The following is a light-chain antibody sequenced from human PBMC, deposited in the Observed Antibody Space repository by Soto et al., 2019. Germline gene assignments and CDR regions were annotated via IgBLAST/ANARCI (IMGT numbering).Light chain of an antibody. CDR3: QQSYSTPYT. CDR2: AAS. Sequence: DVQMTQSPSSLSASVGDRVTITCRASQSISSYLNWYQQKPGKAPKLLIYAASTLQSGVPSRFSGSGSGTDFTLTISSLQPEDVATYYCQQSYSTPYTFGQGTKVDIK. CDR1: QSISSY. J-gene: IGKJ2*01. V-gene: IGKV1-39*01.